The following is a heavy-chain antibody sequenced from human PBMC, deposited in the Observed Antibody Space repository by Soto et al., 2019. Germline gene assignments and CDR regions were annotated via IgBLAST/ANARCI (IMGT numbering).Heavy chain of an antibody. Sequence: SETLSLTCTVSGGSISSYYWSWIRQPPGKGLEWFGYIYYSGSTHYNPSLKSRTTISVDTSKNQFSLKLSSVTAADTAVYYCARATSSSDAFDVWGQGTMVTVSS. J-gene: IGHJ3*01. CDR3: ARATSSSDAFDV. V-gene: IGHV4-59*06. D-gene: IGHD6-6*01. CDR2: IYYSGST. CDR1: GGSISSYY.